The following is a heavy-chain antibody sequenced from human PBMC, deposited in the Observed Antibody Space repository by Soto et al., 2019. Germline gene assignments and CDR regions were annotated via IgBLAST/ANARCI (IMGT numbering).Heavy chain of an antibody. CDR2: IKQDGSEK. Sequence: GGSLRLSCAASGFTFSSYWMSWVRQAPGKGLEWVANIKQDGSEKYYVDSVKGRFTISRDNAKNSLYLQMNSLRAEDTAVYYCARSGSYFAGAFDIWGQGTMVTVSS. CDR3: ARSGSYFAGAFDI. J-gene: IGHJ3*02. CDR1: GFTFSSYW. V-gene: IGHV3-7*01. D-gene: IGHD1-26*01.